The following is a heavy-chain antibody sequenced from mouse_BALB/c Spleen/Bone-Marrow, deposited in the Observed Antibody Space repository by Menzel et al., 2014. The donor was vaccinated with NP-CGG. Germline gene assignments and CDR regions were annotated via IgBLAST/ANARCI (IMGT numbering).Heavy chain of an antibody. Sequence: EVKLVESGGDLVKPGGSLKLSCAASGFTFSSYTMSWVRQTPEKRLEWVATISSGGSYTYYPDSVKGRFTISRDNAKNTLYLQMSSLESEDTAMYYCTREDTNWDFDYWGQGTTLTVSS. J-gene: IGHJ2*01. CDR3: TREDTNWDFDY. CDR2: ISSGGSYT. V-gene: IGHV5-6-4*01. CDR1: GFTFSSYT. D-gene: IGHD4-1*01.